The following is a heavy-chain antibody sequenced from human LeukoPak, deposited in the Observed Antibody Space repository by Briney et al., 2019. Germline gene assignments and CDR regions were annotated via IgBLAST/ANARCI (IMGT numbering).Heavy chain of an antibody. D-gene: IGHD1-1*01. V-gene: IGHV1-18*01. J-gene: IGHJ4*02. CDR2: ISGYNGNT. CDR3: ARGLQPLASVVFPSDY. Sequence: ASVKVSCKASGYTFTIYGISWVRQAPGQGLEWMGWISGYNGNTNYAQKLQGRVTLTTDTSTSTAYMELRSLRSDDTAVYYCARGLQPLASVVFPSDYWGQGTLVTVSS. CDR1: GYTFTIYG.